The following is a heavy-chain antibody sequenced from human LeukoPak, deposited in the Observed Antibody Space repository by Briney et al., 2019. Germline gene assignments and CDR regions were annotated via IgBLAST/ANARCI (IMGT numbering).Heavy chain of an antibody. Sequence: SQTLSLTCTVSGGSISSGTYYWSWIRQPAGKGLEWIGRIYNSGSTDYNPSLKSRVTISVDTSKNQFSLKLSSVTAADTAVYYCARVGRYSSSSISYYFDYWGQGTLVTVSS. D-gene: IGHD6-6*01. CDR2: IYNSGST. V-gene: IGHV4-61*02. CDR3: ARVGRYSSSSISYYFDY. J-gene: IGHJ4*02. CDR1: GGSISSGTYY.